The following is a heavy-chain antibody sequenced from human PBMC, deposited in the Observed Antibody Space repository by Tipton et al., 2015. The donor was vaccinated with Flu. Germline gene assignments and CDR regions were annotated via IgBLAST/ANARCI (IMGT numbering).Heavy chain of an antibody. V-gene: IGHV4-59*01. J-gene: IGHJ6*02. D-gene: IGHD3-10*01. CDR3: ARDFRRVVRGVVYSYGMDV. CDR2: IYYGGRT. Sequence: TLSLTCTVSGASINGYYWGWIRQSPGKGLEWIGYIYYGGRTNYNPSLQSRVTILVDTSKSQLSLKLRSVTAADTAVYYCARDFRRVVRGVVYSYGMDVWGQGTTVTVSS. CDR1: GASINGYY.